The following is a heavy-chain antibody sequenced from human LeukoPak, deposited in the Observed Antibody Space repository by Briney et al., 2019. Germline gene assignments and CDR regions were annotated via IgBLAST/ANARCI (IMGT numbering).Heavy chain of an antibody. CDR1: GFTFSSYW. Sequence: PGGSLRLSCAASGFTFSSYWMHWVRQAPGKGLVWVSRINSDGSSTSHADSVRGRFSISRDNSKNTLYLQMNSLRAEDTAVYYCARGSDILTGYYGGYFDLWGRGTLVTVSS. V-gene: IGHV3-74*01. CDR2: INSDGSST. D-gene: IGHD3-9*01. CDR3: ARGSDILTGYYGGYFDL. J-gene: IGHJ2*01.